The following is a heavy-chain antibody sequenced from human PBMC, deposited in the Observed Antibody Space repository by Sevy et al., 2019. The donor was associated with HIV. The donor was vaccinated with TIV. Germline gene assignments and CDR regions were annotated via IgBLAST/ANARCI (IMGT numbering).Heavy chain of an antibody. CDR3: AKDLTGRYSSSSGDFDY. J-gene: IGHJ4*02. CDR2: IRYDGSTK. CDR1: GFTFSIYG. Sequence: GESLKISCVASGFTFSIYGMHWVRQAPGKGLEWVACIRYDGSTKYYADSVKGRFTISRDNSKNTLYLQMNSLRAEDTAVYYCAKDLTGRYSSSSGDFDYWGQGTLVTVSS. V-gene: IGHV3-30*02. D-gene: IGHD6-6*01.